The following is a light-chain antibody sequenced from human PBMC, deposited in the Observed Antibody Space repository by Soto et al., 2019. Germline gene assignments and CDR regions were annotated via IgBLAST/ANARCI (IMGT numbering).Light chain of an antibody. Sequence: DIQMTQSPSTLCASVGDRVTITCRASQSIGDSLAWYQQKPGKAPYLLISDVSSLERGVPSRFSGSGSGTEFTLTISSMQPDDFATFYCQQYNGYSRTFGQGTKVDIK. CDR3: QQYNGYSRT. CDR1: QSIGDS. CDR2: DVS. J-gene: IGKJ1*01. V-gene: IGKV1-5*01.